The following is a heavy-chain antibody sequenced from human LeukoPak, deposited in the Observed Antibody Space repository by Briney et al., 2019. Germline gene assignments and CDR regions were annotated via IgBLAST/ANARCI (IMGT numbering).Heavy chain of an antibody. CDR3: ARDFTAIFGVVIVFDY. CDR1: GDSVSSNSAA. D-gene: IGHD3-3*01. CDR2: TYYRSKWYN. V-gene: IGHV6-1*01. J-gene: IGHJ4*02. Sequence: SQTLSLTCAISGDSVSSNSAAWNWIRQSPSRGLEWLGRTYYRSKWYNDYAVSVKSRITINPDTSKNQFFLQLNSVTPEDTAVYYCARDFTAIFGVVIVFDYWGQGTLVTVSS.